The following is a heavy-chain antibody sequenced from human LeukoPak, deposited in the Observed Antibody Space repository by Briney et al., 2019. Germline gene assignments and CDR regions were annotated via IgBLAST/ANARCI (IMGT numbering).Heavy chain of an antibody. Sequence: PGGSLRLSCAASGFTFSNYNMNWVRQAPGKGLEWVSSISSSSDYIYYADSVKGRFTISRDNAKNSLYLQTNSLRAEDTAVYYCARALPAAMESLDYWGQGTLVTVSS. D-gene: IGHD2-2*01. V-gene: IGHV3-21*01. CDR1: GFTFSNYN. J-gene: IGHJ4*02. CDR3: ARALPAAMESLDY. CDR2: ISSSSDYI.